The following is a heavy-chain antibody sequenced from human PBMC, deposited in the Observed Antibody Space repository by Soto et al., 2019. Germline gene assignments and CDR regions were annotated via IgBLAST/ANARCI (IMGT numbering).Heavy chain of an antibody. CDR2: IYYSGST. Sequence: QRQLQESGPGLVKPSETLSLTCTVSGGSISSSSYYWGWIRQPPGKGLEWIGSIYYSGSTYYNPSLKSRVTISVDTSKNQFPLKLSSVTAADTAVYYCARQHPPTASENSRYYYYMDVWGKGTTVTVSS. CDR3: ARQHPPTASENSRYYYYMDV. CDR1: GGSISSSSYY. V-gene: IGHV4-39*01. J-gene: IGHJ6*03. D-gene: IGHD5-18*01.